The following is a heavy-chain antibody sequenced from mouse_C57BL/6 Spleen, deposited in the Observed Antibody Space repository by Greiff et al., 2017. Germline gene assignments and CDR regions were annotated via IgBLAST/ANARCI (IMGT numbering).Heavy chain of an antibody. J-gene: IGHJ2*01. D-gene: IGHD4-1*01. CDR3: ARYWGHIDY. CDR2: IDPSDSYT. Sequence: QVQLQQPGAELVRPGTSVKLSCTASGYTFTSYWMHWVKQRPGQGLEWIGVIDPSDSYTNYNQKFKGKATLTVDTSSSTAYMQLSNLTSEDSAVYYCARYWGHIDYWGQGTTLTVSS. CDR1: GYTFTSYW. V-gene: IGHV1-59*01.